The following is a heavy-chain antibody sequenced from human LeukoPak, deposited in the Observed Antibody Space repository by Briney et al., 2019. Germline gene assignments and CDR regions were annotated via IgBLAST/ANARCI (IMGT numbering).Heavy chain of an antibody. CDR1: GGSISSGAYY. D-gene: IGHD6-19*01. Sequence: ASETLSLTCTVSGGSISSGAYYWSWIRQHPEKGLEWIGYIYDSGSTYYNPSLKSRITTSVDTSKNQFSLKLSSVTAADTAVYFCARQLRGEAVAGHLQPFDYWGQGTLVTVSS. V-gene: IGHV4-31*03. CDR2: IYDSGST. J-gene: IGHJ4*02. CDR3: ARQLRGEAVAGHLQPFDY.